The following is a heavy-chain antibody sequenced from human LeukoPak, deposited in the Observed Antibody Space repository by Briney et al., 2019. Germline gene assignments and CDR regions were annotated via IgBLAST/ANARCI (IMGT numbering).Heavy chain of an antibody. J-gene: IGHJ5*02. CDR2: ISGSGGST. D-gene: IGHD2-2*01. V-gene: IGHV3-23*01. CDR3: AKFRGQEMVVVPAAIPNWFDP. Sequence: GGSLRLSCAASGFTFSSYAMSWVRQAPGKGLEWVSAISGSGGSTYYADSVKGRLTISRDNSKNTLYLQMNSLRAEDTAVYYCAKFRGQEMVVVPAAIPNWFDPWGQGTLVTVSS. CDR1: GFTFSSYA.